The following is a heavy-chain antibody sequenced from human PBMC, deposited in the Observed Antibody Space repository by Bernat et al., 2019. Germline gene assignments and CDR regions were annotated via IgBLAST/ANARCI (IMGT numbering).Heavy chain of an antibody. D-gene: IGHD1-26*01. CDR1: GYTFTSYG. J-gene: IGHJ4*02. V-gene: IGHV1-18*01. Sequence: QVQLVQSGAEVKKPGASVKVSCKASGYTFTSYGISWVRQAPGQGLEWMGWISAYNGNTNYAQKLQGRVTMTNDTSTRTAYMELRSLRTDDTAVYYCARDVEVGGSFESGPTPANFDYWGQGTLVTVSS. CDR2: ISAYNGNT. CDR3: ARDVEVGGSFESGPTPANFDY.